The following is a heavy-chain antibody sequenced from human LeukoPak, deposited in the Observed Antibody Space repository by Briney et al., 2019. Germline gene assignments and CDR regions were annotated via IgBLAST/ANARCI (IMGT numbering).Heavy chain of an antibody. CDR3: AIRGHSNAFDY. CDR2: ISSSGDTI. Sequence: GGSLRLSCAVSEFTFSSYEMNWVRQAPGKGLEWVSYISSSGDTIYYADSVKGRFAISRDSAKNSLYLQLNSLRAEDTAVYYCAIRGHSNAFDYWGQGTLVTVSS. J-gene: IGHJ4*02. D-gene: IGHD5-18*01. CDR1: EFTFSSYE. V-gene: IGHV3-48*03.